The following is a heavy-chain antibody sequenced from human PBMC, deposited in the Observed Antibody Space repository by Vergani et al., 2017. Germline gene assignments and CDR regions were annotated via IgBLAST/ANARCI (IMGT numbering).Heavy chain of an antibody. D-gene: IGHD2-15*01. J-gene: IGHJ4*02. CDR3: VRDPWESGGPYCGC. Sequence: QVQLQESGPGLLKPSETLSLTCTVSGYSISSGYYWGWIRQPPGKGLEWIGSISHSGYTFYSPSLKSRVSMSVDTSKNQFSLRVNSVTSADTAVYYCVRDPWESGGPYCGCWGRGSLVSVSS. V-gene: IGHV4-38-2*02. CDR2: ISHSGYT. CDR1: GYSISSGYY.